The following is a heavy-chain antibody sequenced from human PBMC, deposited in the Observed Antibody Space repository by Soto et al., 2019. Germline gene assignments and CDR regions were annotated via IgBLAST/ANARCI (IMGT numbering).Heavy chain of an antibody. CDR1: GYSFSTYW. CDR2: IYPPDSDT. V-gene: IGHV5-51*01. CDR3: ARHSTSPPRPFDI. D-gene: IGHD6-13*01. J-gene: IGHJ3*02. Sequence: PGESLKISCNASGYSFSTYWIGWVRQMPGKGLEWMGMIYPPDSDTRYNPSLKGQVTISVDKSISTAYLQWSSLKAADTAIYYCARHSTSPPRPFDIWGQGTMVTVSS.